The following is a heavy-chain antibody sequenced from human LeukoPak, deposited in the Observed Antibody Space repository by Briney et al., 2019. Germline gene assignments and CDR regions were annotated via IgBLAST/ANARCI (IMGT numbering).Heavy chain of an antibody. Sequence: SETLSLTCTVSGGSISTGDHYWSWIRQHPGKGLEWIGHIYYSGSTYYNPSLKSRGIISVETSKNQFSLKLSSVTAADTAVYYCARITLSWREFDCWGQGTLVTVSS. V-gene: IGHV4-31*03. CDR2: IYYSGST. D-gene: IGHD3-16*01. CDR3: ARITLSWREFDC. J-gene: IGHJ4*02. CDR1: GGSISTGDHY.